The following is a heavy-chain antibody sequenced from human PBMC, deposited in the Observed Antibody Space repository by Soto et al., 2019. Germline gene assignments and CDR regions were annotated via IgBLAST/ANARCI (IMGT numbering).Heavy chain of an antibody. V-gene: IGHV3-23*01. CDR1: GFMFNTYA. J-gene: IGHJ3*02. CDR2: ISGSGGST. D-gene: IGHD1-26*01. CDR3: AKGFDLYSGSYWGDAFDI. Sequence: GGSLRLSCAASGFMFNTYAMSWVRQAPGKGPEWVSAISGSGGSTYYADSVKGRFTISRDNSKNTLYLQMNSLRAEDTAVYYCAKGFDLYSGSYWGDAFDIWGQGTVVTVSS.